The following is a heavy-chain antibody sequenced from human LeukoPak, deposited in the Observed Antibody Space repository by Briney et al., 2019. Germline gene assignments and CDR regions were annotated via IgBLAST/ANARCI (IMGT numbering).Heavy chain of an antibody. Sequence: GGSLRLSCAASGFTFSGYPIHWVRQAPGKGLEWVAVISYDGSNKYYADSVKGRFTISRDNSKNTLYLQMNSLRAEDTAVYYCAKARNVFREQDVWGQGTTVTVSS. D-gene: IGHD2-21*01. J-gene: IGHJ6*02. CDR2: ISYDGSNK. CDR1: GFTFSGYP. V-gene: IGHV3-30-3*02. CDR3: AKARNVFREQDV.